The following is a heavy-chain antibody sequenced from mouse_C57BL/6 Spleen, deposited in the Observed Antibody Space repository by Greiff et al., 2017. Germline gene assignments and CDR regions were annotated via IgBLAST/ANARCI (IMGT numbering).Heavy chain of an antibody. V-gene: IGHV3-6*01. J-gene: IGHJ2*01. Sequence: EVKLEESGPGLVKPSQSLSLTCSVTGYSITSGYYWNWIRQFPGNKLEWMGYISYDGSNNYNPSLKNRIPITRDTSKNQFFLKLNSVTTEDTATYYCAREEMRSYYFDYWGQGTTLTVSS. CDR2: ISYDGSN. CDR1: GYSITSGYY. CDR3: AREEMRSYYFDY.